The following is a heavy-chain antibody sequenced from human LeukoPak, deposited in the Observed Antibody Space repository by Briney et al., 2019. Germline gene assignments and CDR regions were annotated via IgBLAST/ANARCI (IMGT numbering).Heavy chain of an antibody. D-gene: IGHD1-20*01. V-gene: IGHV3-7*01. CDR3: ARVAVLTGDLLGHDAFDI. CDR2: IKHDGSEK. Sequence: GGSLRLSCAASQFTFSTYWMTWVQQAPGKGLEWVADIKHDGSEKYYVDSVKGRFTISRQNAKNSLFLQMNSLRAEDTAVYYCARVAVLTGDLLGHDAFDIWGQGTMVTVSS. CDR1: QFTFSTYW. J-gene: IGHJ3*02.